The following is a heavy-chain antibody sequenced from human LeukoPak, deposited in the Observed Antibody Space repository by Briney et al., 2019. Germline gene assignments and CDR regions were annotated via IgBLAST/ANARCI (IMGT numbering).Heavy chain of an antibody. Sequence: SETLSLTCAVSGGSLVSYYWSWIRQPPGKGLEWIGYIYYSGSTNYNPSLKSRVSMSVNTSKNQFSLKLSSVTAADTAVYYCARIAVSSGWGYFDYWGQGTLVTASS. V-gene: IGHV4-59*01. D-gene: IGHD6-19*01. CDR2: IYYSGST. J-gene: IGHJ4*02. CDR1: GGSLVSYY. CDR3: ARIAVSSGWGYFDY.